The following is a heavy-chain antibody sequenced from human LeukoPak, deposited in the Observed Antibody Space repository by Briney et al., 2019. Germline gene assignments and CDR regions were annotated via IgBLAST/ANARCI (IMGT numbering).Heavy chain of an antibody. CDR3: TRDFSGTHDH. V-gene: IGHV3-23*01. D-gene: IGHD1-7*01. J-gene: IGHJ4*02. CDR1: GFTFSNYA. CDR2: ISESGEST. Sequence: GGSLRLSCAASGFTFSNYAMRWVRQAPGKGMEWVSSISESGESTYYADSVKGRFTISRDNSKNTLYLQMNSLRAEDTAVYYCTRDFSGTHDHWGQGTLVTVSS.